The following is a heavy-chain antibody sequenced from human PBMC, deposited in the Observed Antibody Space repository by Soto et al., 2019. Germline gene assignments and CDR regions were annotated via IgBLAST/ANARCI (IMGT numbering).Heavy chain of an antibody. CDR1: GGSFSGYY. CDR3: ARSPEYGDYAFDL. D-gene: IGHD4-17*01. Sequence: QVQLQQWGAGLLKPSETLSLTCAVYGGSFSGYYWSWIRQPPGKGLEWIGEINHSGSTNYNPSLKSRVTISVDTSKNQFSLKLSSVTAADTAVYYCARSPEYGDYAFDLWGRGTLVPVSS. V-gene: IGHV4-34*01. J-gene: IGHJ2*01. CDR2: INHSGST.